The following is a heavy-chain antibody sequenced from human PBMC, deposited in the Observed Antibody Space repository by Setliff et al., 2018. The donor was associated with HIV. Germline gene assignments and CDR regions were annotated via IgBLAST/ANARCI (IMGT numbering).Heavy chain of an antibody. CDR3: ARGLSFYDPGGFDY. V-gene: IGHV4-34*01. Sequence: SETLSLTCAVYGGSFSNHYWTWIRQPPGKGLEWIGEINPSESTHYNPSLKSRVTISVDTSKNQFSLILTSVTAADTAVYYCARGLSFYDPGGFDYWGQGTLVTVSS. CDR2: INPSEST. D-gene: IGHD3-22*01. CDR1: GGSFSNHY. J-gene: IGHJ4*02.